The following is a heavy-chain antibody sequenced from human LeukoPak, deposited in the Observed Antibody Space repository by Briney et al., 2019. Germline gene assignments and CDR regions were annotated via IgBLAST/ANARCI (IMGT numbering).Heavy chain of an antibody. J-gene: IGHJ4*02. CDR3: AREEVRGYLDY. V-gene: IGHV3-30*03. D-gene: IGHD3-10*01. CDR1: GFTFSSYG. CDR2: ISYDGSNK. Sequence: GGSLRLSCAASGFTFSSYGMHWVRQAPGKGLEWVAVISYDGSNKYYADSVKGRFTFSRDNAKNSLYLQMSSLRVEDTAVYFCAREEVRGYLDYWGQGILVTVSS.